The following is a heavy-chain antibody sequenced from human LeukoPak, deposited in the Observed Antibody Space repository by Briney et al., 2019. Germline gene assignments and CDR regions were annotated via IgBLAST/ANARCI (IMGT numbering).Heavy chain of an antibody. CDR3: VRDLTPSFCTSGSCPYGGYFDH. CDR2: LNINNGNT. V-gene: IGHV1-18*04. J-gene: IGHJ4*02. D-gene: IGHD2-15*01. CDR1: GYTFTSYA. Sequence: VASVKVSYEASGYTFTSYALSWVRQAPGQGLEWMGWLNINNGNTKYAQKFQGRVTMTRITSTNTAYLELRNLISDDTAVYYCVRDLTPSFCTSGSCPYGGYFDHWGQGTLVTVSS.